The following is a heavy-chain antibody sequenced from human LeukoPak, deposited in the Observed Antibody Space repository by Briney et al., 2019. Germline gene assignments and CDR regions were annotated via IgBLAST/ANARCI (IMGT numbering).Heavy chain of an antibody. D-gene: IGHD6-13*01. CDR2: FDPEDGET. CDR1: GYTLTELS. V-gene: IGHV1-24*01. J-gene: IGHJ4*02. CDR3: ATGPRYSSSWFYFDY. Sequence: ASVKVSCKVSGYTLTELSMHCVRQAPGKGLEWMGGFDPEDGETIYAQKFQGRVTMTEDTSTDTAYMERSSLRSEDTAVYYCATGPRYSSSWFYFDYWGQGTLVTVSS.